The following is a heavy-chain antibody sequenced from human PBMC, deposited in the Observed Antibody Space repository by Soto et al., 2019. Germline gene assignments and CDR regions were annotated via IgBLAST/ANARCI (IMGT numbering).Heavy chain of an antibody. CDR1: GFSLTTSGEG. CDR3: AHRKKTVIVATYVDY. D-gene: IGHD1-1*01. Sequence: QLTLRESGPALVKPTQTLTLTCTFSGFSLTTSGEGVGWIRQPPGKAPEWLALIYWDDDKRYSPSLKNRLTISGDTSRSQVVLTMTNMDPVDTATYYCAHRKKTVIVATYVDYWGQGTLVTVSS. V-gene: IGHV2-5*02. J-gene: IGHJ4*02. CDR2: IYWDDDK.